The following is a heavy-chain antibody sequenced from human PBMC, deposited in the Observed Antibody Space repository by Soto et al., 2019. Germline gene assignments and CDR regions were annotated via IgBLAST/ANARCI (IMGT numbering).Heavy chain of an antibody. J-gene: IGHJ6*04. CDR2: IYPGDSDT. Sequence: PGEYLKISCNGSGYSFTSYWIGWVRQMPGKSLEWMGIIYPGDSDTRYSPSFQGQVTISADKSTSTAYLQWSSLKASDTAMYYCARRVGYDGSVDDWDKATPVTVSP. CDR3: ARRVGYDGSVDD. CDR1: GYSFTSYW. V-gene: IGHV5-51*01. D-gene: IGHD3-10*01.